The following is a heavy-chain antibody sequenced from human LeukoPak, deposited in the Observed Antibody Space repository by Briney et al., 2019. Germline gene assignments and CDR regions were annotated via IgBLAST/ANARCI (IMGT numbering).Heavy chain of an antibody. CDR3: AKMPGLLFGSSHDFDY. J-gene: IGHJ4*02. Sequence: GGSLRLSCAASGFTFRIYAMSWVRQAPGKGLEWVSALSGSGATTYYADSVKGRFTISKDNSKNTLHLQMNSLRAEDTAVYSCAKMPGLLFGSSHDFDYWGQGTLVTVSS. V-gene: IGHV3-23*01. CDR1: GFTFRIYA. CDR2: LSGSGATT. D-gene: IGHD3-10*01.